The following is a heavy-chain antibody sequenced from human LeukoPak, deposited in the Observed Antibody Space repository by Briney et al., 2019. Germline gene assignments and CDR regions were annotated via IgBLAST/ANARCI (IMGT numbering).Heavy chain of an antibody. CDR2: IRQDGSEK. D-gene: IGHD1-7*01. Sequence: GGSLRLSCAASGFTFSSYWMTWVRQAPGKGLEWVANIRQDGSEKYYVDSVKGRFTISRDNAKNVLYLQMSSLRVEDTAVYYCVREIRETVITRHYYYGIDVWGQGTTVTVSS. J-gene: IGHJ6*02. CDR1: GFTFSSYW. CDR3: VREIRETVITRHYYYGIDV. V-gene: IGHV3-7*03.